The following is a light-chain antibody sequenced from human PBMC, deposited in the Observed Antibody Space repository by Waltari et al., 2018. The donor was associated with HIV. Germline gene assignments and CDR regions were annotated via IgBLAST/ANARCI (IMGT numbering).Light chain of an antibody. V-gene: IGLV2-14*03. Sequence: QSALTQPASVSGSPGQSITIPCTGTNSDVGAYNYVSWYQQYPGKAPKLMIYEVNNRPSGISDRFSGSKSGNTASLTISGLQADDEAEYYCSSYTTKVTLIFGGGPNWPS. CDR1: NSDVGAYNY. J-gene: IGLJ2*01. CDR2: EVN. CDR3: SSYTTKVTLI.